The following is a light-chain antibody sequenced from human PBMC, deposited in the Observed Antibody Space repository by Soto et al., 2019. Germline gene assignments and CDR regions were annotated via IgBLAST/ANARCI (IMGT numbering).Light chain of an antibody. V-gene: IGKV1-39*01. CDR3: QQYGSSPAT. CDR1: QNIRNY. Sequence: DIQMTQSPSSLSASVGDRVTITCRASQNIRNYLAWYQQKAGKAPKLLIYAASSLQSGVPSRFSGRGSGRDFTLTISRLEPEDFAVYYCQQYGSSPATFGQGTKVDIK. J-gene: IGKJ1*01. CDR2: AAS.